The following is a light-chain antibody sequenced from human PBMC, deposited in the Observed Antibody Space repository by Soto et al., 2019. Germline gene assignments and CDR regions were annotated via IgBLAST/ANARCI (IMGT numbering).Light chain of an antibody. CDR2: ANT. J-gene: IGLJ1*01. Sequence: QSVLTQPPSVSGAPGQRVTISCTGSSSNSVRSYYVQWYQQLPGSAPQLLIYANTNRLSGVPDRFSGSKSGTSASLAITGRQAEDDADYYCQSYDSSLSAYVFGTGTKVTVL. CDR3: QSYDSSLSAYV. CDR1: SSNSVRSYY. V-gene: IGLV1-40*01.